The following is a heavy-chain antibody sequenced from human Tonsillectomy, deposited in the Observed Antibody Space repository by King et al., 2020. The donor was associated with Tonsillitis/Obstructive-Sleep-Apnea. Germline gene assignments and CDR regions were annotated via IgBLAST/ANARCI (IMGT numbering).Heavy chain of an antibody. J-gene: IGHJ4*02. V-gene: IGHV3-48*03. CDR2: ISDTGCVI. Sequence: VQLVESGGGLVQPGGSLRLSCAASGFTFSTFEMNWVRQAPGKGLEWVSYISDTGCVIDYADSVKGRFTISRDNANTLLYLQMNSLRAEDTAVYYCHAPYYPRDYWGQGILVTVSS. CDR1: GFTFSTFE. CDR3: HAPYYPRDY. D-gene: IGHD2-21*01.